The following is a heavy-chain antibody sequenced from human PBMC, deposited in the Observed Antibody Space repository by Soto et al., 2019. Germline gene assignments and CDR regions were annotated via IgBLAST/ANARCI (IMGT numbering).Heavy chain of an antibody. J-gene: IGHJ6*02. Sequence: QVHLVQSGAEVRRPGSSVKVSCKASGDTFNSYGSNWVRQAPGQGLEWMGGIIPVFGSTNYASKFQGRVTFGAAESTSTVNMEVTSLTSEAKAVYYCAEGPAYSSVWHGNYYYSGLDVWGQGTTVTVSS. D-gene: IGHD6-19*01. V-gene: IGHV1-69*01. CDR1: GDTFNSYG. CDR3: AEGPAYSSVWHGNYYYSGLDV. CDR2: IIPVFGST.